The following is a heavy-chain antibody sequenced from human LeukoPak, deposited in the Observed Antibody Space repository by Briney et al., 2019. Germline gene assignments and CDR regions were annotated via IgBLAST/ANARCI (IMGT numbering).Heavy chain of an antibody. CDR1: GFTLSSYG. D-gene: IGHD4-17*01. CDR2: ISYDGSNK. Sequence: PGGSLRLSCAASGFTLSSYGMHWVRQAPGKGLEWVAVISYDGSNKYYADSVKGRFTISRDNSKNTLYLQMNSLRAEDTAVYYCAKDPYMTTYYFDYWGQGTLVTVSS. V-gene: IGHV3-30*18. J-gene: IGHJ4*02. CDR3: AKDPYMTTYYFDY.